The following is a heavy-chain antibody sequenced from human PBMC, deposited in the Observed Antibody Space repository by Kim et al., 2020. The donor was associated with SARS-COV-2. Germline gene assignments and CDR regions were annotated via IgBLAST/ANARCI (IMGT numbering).Heavy chain of an antibody. J-gene: IGHJ6*02. D-gene: IGHD3-9*01. V-gene: IGHV3-11*05. CDR3: ARDRYDILTGYVYYCYYGMDV. CDR2: ISSSSSYT. Sequence: GGSLRLSCAASGFTFSDYYMSWIRQAPGKGLEWVSYISSSSSYTNYADSVKGRFTISRDNAKNSLYLQMNSLRAEDTAVYYCARDRYDILTGYVYYCYYGMDVWRQGTTVTVSS. CDR1: GFTFSDYY.